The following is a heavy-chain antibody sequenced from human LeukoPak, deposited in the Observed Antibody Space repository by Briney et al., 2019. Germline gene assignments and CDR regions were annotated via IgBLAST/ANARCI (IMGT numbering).Heavy chain of an antibody. V-gene: IGHV3-7*01. D-gene: IGHD1-1*01. CDR1: DYTLSSYW. CDR2: INQDGSDK. CDR3: ARVGYNWDDDGVDY. Sequence: GGSLRLTCAASDYTLSSYWMSWVRQAPGTGLEWVANINQDGSDKRYMDSVRGRFTISRDNAKNSLSLHMDSLRAEGTAVYYCARVGYNWDDDGVDYWGQGTLVTVSS. J-gene: IGHJ4*02.